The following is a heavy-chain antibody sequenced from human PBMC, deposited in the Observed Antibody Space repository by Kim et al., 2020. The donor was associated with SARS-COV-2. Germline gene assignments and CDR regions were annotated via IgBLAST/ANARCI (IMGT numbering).Heavy chain of an antibody. Sequence: ADSVKGRFTISRDNSKNTLYLQMSSLRAEDTAVYYCVKGGGPYRNYYFDYWGQGTLVTVSS. J-gene: IGHJ4*02. D-gene: IGHD3-16*01. CDR3: VKGGGPYRNYYFDY. V-gene: IGHV3-64D*09.